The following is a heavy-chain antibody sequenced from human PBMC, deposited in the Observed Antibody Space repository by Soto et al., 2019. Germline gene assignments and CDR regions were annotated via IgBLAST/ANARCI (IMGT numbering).Heavy chain of an antibody. V-gene: IGHV1-18*01. Sequence: QVQLVQSGAEVRKPGASVKVSCKASGYSFTSYGFSWVRQAPGQGLEWIGWISGYNGNTNYAQKLQGRGTMATDTSKRSAYREPRSRRPDDAAVDYCARDIVFEDSSYNLAGYWGQGTLVSVSS. CDR3: ARDIVFEDSSYNLAGY. CDR1: GYSFTSYG. J-gene: IGHJ4*02. D-gene: IGHD3-22*01. CDR2: ISGYNGNT.